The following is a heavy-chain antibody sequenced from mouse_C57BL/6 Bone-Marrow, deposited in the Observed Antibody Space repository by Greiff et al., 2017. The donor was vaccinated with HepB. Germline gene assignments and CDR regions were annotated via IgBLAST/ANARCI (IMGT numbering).Heavy chain of an antibody. J-gene: IGHJ3*01. D-gene: IGHD1-1*01. CDR1: GYTFTSYG. CDR2: IYPRSGNT. CDR3: AKNYVGWFAY. V-gene: IGHV1-81*01. Sequence: VKLQQSGAELASPGASVKLSCKASGYTFTSYGISWVKQRTGQGLEWIGEIYPRSGNTYYNEKFKGKATLTADKSSSTAYMELRSLTSEDSAVYFCAKNYVGWFAYWGQGTLVTVSA.